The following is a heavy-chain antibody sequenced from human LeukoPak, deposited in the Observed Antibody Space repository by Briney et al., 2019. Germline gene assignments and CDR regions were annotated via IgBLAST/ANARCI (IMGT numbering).Heavy chain of an antibody. J-gene: IGHJ4*02. V-gene: IGHV3-9*01. Sequence: GRSLRLSCAASGFTFDDYAMHWVRQAPGKGLEWVSGISWNSGSIGYADSVKGRFTISRDNAKNSLYLQMNSLRAGDTAVYYCASPSGYESGLGYWGQGTLVTVSS. CDR2: ISWNSGSI. CDR1: GFTFDDYA. CDR3: ASPSGYESGLGY. D-gene: IGHD5-12*01.